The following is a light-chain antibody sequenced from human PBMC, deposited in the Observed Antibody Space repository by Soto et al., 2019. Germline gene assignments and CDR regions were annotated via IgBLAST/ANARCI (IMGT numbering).Light chain of an antibody. CDR3: QSYDNNNHVV. CDR2: EDK. CDR1: SGSVATYF. J-gene: IGLJ2*01. Sequence: NFMLTQPHSVSESPGKTVTISCTRSSGSVATYFVQWYQQRPGSAPTTVLYEDKKRPSGVPDRFSGSVDSSSNSATLTISGLKTEDEADYYCQSYDNNNHVVFGGGTKVTVL. V-gene: IGLV6-57*04.